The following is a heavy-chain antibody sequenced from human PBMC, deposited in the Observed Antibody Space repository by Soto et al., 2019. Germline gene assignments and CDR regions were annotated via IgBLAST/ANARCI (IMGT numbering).Heavy chain of an antibody. CDR3: AKHTMVRGVLAMEVYYFDY. J-gene: IGHJ4*02. CDR2: TYYRSKWYK. CDR1: VDSVSSNSAA. D-gene: IGHD3-10*01. V-gene: IGHV6-1*01. Sequence: SQTLLLTLAGSVDSVSSNSAAWNWIRQSPSRGLEWLGRTYYRSKWYKEYAASVKSRITINPDTSKNQFSLQLNSVSPEDTAVYYCAKHTMVRGVLAMEVYYFDYWGQGTLVTVSP.